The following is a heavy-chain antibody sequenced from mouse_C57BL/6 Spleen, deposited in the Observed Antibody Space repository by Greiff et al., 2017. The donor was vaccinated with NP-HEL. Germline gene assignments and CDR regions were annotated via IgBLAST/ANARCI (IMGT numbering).Heavy chain of an antibody. D-gene: IGHD1-1*01. V-gene: IGHV1-50*01. CDR3: AYYYGSSPFAY. Sequence: QVQLKQPGAELVKPGASVKLSCKASGYTFTSYWMQWVKQRPGQGLEWIGEIDPSDSYTNYNQKFKGKATLTVDTSSSTAYMQLSSLTSEDSAVYYCAYYYGSSPFAYWGQGTLVTVSA. CDR1: GYTFTSYW. J-gene: IGHJ3*01. CDR2: IDPSDSYT.